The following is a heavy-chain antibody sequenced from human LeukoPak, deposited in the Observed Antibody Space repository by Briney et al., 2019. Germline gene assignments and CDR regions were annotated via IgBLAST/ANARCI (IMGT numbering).Heavy chain of an antibody. CDR3: AREQRDTAMSRGLDY. CDR1: GGSISSYY. J-gene: IGHJ4*02. Sequence: KPSETLSLTCTVSGGSISSYYWSWIRQPAGKGLEWIGRIYTSGSTNYNPSLKSLVTMSLDTSKSQFSLKLSSVTAADTAVYYCAREQRDTAMSRGLDYWGQGTLVTVSS. CDR2: IYTSGST. D-gene: IGHD5-18*01. V-gene: IGHV4-4*07.